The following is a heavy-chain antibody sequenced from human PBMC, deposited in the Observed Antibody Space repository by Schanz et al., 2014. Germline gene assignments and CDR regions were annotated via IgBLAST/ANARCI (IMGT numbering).Heavy chain of an antibody. CDR1: GFKFTDYA. J-gene: IGHJ4*02. CDR2: ISGSSENT. CDR3: AEGKSEVRGIILDY. V-gene: IGHV3-23*01. Sequence: EMQLLESGGGLAQPGGSLRLSCAASGFKFTDYAMTWVRQAPGKGLEWVATISGSSENTYYADSVKGRVTISRDNSRNTLFLQMRNLRADDTALYYCAEGKSEVRGIILDYWGQGTMVVVSS. D-gene: IGHD3-10*01.